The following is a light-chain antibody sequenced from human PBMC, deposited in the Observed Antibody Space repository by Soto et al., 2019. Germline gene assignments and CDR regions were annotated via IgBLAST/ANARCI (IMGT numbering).Light chain of an antibody. CDR1: QGITSY. CDR3: QQTRSYTST. J-gene: IGKJ4*01. V-gene: IGKV1-9*01. CDR2: GAS. Sequence: IQLTQSPSSLSASVGDSVTITCRASQGITSYLAWYQQKPGKAPNLLIYGASTLQSGVPSRFSGSGSGTDFTLTINSLQAEDFATYYCQQTRSYTSTFGGGNKVDIK.